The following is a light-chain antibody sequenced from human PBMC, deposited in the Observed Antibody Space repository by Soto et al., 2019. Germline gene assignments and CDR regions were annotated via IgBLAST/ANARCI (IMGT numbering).Light chain of an antibody. V-gene: IGKV3-20*01. J-gene: IGKJ1*01. CDR1: QSVNSH. Sequence: IVMTQSPATLPVSPRERATLSYRTSQSVNSHLAWYQQKPGQAPRLLIYGASSRATGIPDRFSGSGSGTDFILTISILEPEDFAVYYCQQYGSSRTFGQGTKVDIK. CDR2: GAS. CDR3: QQYGSSRT.